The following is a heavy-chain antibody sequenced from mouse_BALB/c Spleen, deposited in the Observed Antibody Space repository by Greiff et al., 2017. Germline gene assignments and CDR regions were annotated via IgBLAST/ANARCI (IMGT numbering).Heavy chain of an antibody. Sequence: EVQLQQSGAELVRSGASVKLSCTASGFNIKDYYMHWVKQRPEQGLEWIGWIDPENGDTEYAPKFQGKATMTADTSSNTAYLQLSSLTSEDTAVYYCTLYYEGAMDYWGQGTSVTVSS. J-gene: IGHJ4*01. D-gene: IGHD2-4*01. CDR3: TLYYEGAMDY. CDR2: IDPENGDT. V-gene: IGHV14-4*02. CDR1: GFNIKDYY.